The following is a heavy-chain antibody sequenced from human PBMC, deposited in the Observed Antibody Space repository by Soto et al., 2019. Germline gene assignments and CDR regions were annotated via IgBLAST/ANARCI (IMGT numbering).Heavy chain of an antibody. Sequence: EVQLVESGGGLVQPGGSLRLSCAASGFTFSSYAMHWVRQAPGKGLEYVSAISSNGCSTYYANSVKGRFTISRDNSKNKLYLQMGSLRAEDMAVYYCARGAGYCSGGSCSHFDYWGQGTLVTVSS. CDR1: GFTFSSYA. V-gene: IGHV3-64*01. CDR2: ISSNGCST. D-gene: IGHD2-15*01. CDR3: ARGAGYCSGGSCSHFDY. J-gene: IGHJ4*02.